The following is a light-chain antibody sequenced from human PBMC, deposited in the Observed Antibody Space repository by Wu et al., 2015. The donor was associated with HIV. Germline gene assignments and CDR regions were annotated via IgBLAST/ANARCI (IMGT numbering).Light chain of an antibody. V-gene: IGKV3-20*01. J-gene: IGKJ2*03. CDR1: QSVSSSY. CDR2: GTS. Sequence: EIVLTQSPGTLSLSPGERATLSCRASQSVSSSYLAWYQQKPGQAPRLLIYGTSRRATGIPDRFSGSGSVTDFTLTISRLEPEDVAVYYCQQYGTSPLYSLGPGDQAGDQT. CDR3: QQYGTSPLYS.